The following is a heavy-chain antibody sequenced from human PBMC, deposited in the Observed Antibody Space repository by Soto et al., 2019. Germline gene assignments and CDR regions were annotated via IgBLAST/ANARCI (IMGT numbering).Heavy chain of an antibody. D-gene: IGHD3-22*01. Sequence: QVQLVQSGAEVKKPGASVKVSCKASGYTFTSYGISWVRQAPGKGLEWMGWFSAYNGNTNNAQKLQGRVTMTTDTSTSTAYMKLRSLRSDDTAVYYCARDHAASGYYYYAFDIWGQGTMVTVSS. CDR1: GYTFTSYG. V-gene: IGHV1-18*04. CDR3: ARDHAASGYYYYAFDI. J-gene: IGHJ3*02. CDR2: FSAYNGNT.